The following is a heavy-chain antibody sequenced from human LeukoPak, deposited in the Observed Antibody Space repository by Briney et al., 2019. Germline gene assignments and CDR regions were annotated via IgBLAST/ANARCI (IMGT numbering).Heavy chain of an antibody. D-gene: IGHD2-8*01. V-gene: IGHV3-23*01. Sequence: PGWSVRLSCAASGFIFSSYAMSWVRQAPGQGLEWVSTVSDYGCKTYNAHSVKGRFTMSRDNSNNTVYLELNSLRAEDTAVYYCAKDRSCINDECHGDFDYWGQGTLVTHSP. J-gene: IGHJ4*02. CDR3: AKDRSCINDECHGDFDY. CDR2: VSDYGCKT. CDR1: GFIFSSYA.